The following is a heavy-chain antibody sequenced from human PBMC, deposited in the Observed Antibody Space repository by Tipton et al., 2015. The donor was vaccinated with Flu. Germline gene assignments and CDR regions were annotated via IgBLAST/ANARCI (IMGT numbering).Heavy chain of an antibody. J-gene: IGHJ4*02. D-gene: IGHD3-22*01. CDR2: THTNGNT. CDR1: DGSISSFY. V-gene: IGHV4-4*07. Sequence: TLSLTCTVSDGSISSFYWSWIRQSVGKGPEWIGRTHTNGNTNYNSSFGSRLTMSLDTSKSQFSMTLTSVTVADTAVYYCASGNFYDSSGYFAFWGQGILVTVSS. CDR3: ASGNFYDSSGYFAF.